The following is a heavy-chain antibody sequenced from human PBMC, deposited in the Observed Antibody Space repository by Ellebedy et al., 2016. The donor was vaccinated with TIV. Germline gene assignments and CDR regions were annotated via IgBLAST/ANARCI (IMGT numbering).Heavy chain of an antibody. V-gene: IGHV1-24*01. J-gene: IGHJ4*02. Sequence: AASVKVSCKVSVYSLTELSMHWVRQAPGKGLEWMGGFDHEDGETINAQKFQGRVTMTEDTSTDTAYMELSSLRSEDTAVYYCATGYSSGWYSPLFDYWGQGTLVTVSS. CDR2: FDHEDGET. D-gene: IGHD6-19*01. CDR3: ATGYSSGWYSPLFDY. CDR1: VYSLTELS.